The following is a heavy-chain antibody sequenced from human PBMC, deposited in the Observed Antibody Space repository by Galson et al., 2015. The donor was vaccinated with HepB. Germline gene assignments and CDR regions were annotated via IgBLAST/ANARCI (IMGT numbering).Heavy chain of an antibody. CDR1: GVTFSSYA. D-gene: IGHD4-11*01. CDR2: ISYDGSNK. V-gene: IGHV3-30-3*01. Sequence: SLRLSCAASGVTFSSYAMHWVRQAPGKGLEWVSFISYDGSNKYYADSVKGRFFISRDNSVNTLYLHMNSVRTEDTAVYYCARALDYTDNYYSYALDLWGQGTTVTVSS. J-gene: IGHJ6*02. CDR3: ARALDYTDNYYSYALDL.